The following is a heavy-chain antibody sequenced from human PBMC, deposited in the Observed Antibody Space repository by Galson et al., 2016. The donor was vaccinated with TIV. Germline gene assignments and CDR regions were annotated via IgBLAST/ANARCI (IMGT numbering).Heavy chain of an antibody. CDR3: ARSGDYGDY. D-gene: IGHD4-17*01. CDR1: GYTFTSYD. CDR2: MNPNSGNT. Sequence: SVKVSCKASGYTFTSYDINWVRQATGRGLEWMGWMNPNSGNTGYAQKFRGRVTMTRNTSVRTAYMELSSLRSEDTAVYYCARSGDYGDYWGQGTTVTVSS. J-gene: IGHJ4*02. V-gene: IGHV1-8*02.